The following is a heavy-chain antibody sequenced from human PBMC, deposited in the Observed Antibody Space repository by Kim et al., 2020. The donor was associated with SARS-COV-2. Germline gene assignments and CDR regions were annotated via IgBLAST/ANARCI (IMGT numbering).Heavy chain of an antibody. CDR2: IISNGGST. CDR3: AKDRPPDY. CDR1: GFTFGSYA. Sequence: GGSLRLSCAASGFTFGSYAMSWVRQAPGKGLEWVSTIISNGGSTYYADSVKGRFTISRDNSKSTLYLQINSLRTEDTALYYCAKDRPPDYWAQGTLVTVSS. J-gene: IGHJ4*02. V-gene: IGHV3-23*01.